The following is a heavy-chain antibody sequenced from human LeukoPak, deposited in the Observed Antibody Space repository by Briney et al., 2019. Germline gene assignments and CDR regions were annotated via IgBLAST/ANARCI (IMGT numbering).Heavy chain of an antibody. J-gene: IGHJ4*02. Sequence: GASVKVSCKASGYIFSNFGITWVRQAPGQGLEWMGWMNPNTANTGYAQKFRGRVTMTRNTSITTAYMELSSLRSDDTAIYYCARKFLGSRGYYFDYWGQGTLVIVSS. CDR1: GYIFSNFG. V-gene: IGHV1-8*02. D-gene: IGHD3-10*01. CDR2: MNPNTANT. CDR3: ARKFLGSRGYYFDY.